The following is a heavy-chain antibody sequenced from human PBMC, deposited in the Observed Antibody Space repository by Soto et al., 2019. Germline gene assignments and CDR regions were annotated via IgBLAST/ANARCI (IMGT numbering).Heavy chain of an antibody. V-gene: IGHV4-34*01. D-gene: IGHD1-1*01. CDR3: ARGSGGGGGPGELEDVNYDY. Sequence: QVQLQQWGAGLVKPSETLSLSCAVYGQSFSGHSWAWIRQPPGKGLEWIGEINESGSTYYNPSLKSRVTISTDTSKNQFSLKLSSVSAADTAAYFCARGSGGGGGPGELEDVNYDYWGQGTLVKRLL. CDR1: GQSFSGHS. CDR2: INESGST. J-gene: IGHJ4*02.